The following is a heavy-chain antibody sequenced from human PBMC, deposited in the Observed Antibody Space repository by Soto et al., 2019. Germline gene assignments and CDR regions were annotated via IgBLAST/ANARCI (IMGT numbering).Heavy chain of an antibody. CDR1: GFTFSSYG. D-gene: IGHD3-10*01. V-gene: IGHV3-30*18. Sequence: QVQLVEPGGGVVQPGRSLRLSCAASGFTFSSYGMHWVRQAPGKGLEWVAVIIYDGSTKYYADSVKGRFTISRDNSKSTLYLQMNSLRAEDTAVYYCAKDRMGAGVRGYFDYWGQGTLVTVSS. CDR3: AKDRMGAGVRGYFDY. CDR2: IIYDGSTK. J-gene: IGHJ4*02.